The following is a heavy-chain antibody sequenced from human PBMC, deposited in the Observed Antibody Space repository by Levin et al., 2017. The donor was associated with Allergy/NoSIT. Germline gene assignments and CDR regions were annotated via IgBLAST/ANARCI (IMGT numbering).Heavy chain of an antibody. CDR1: GYSFTSYW. Sequence: RASVKVSCKGSGYSFTSYWISWVRQMPGKGLEWMGRIDPSDSYTNYSPSFQGHVTISADKSISTAYLQWSSLKASDTAMYYCARLEYSSSAYYYHYMDDWGKGTTVTVSS. D-gene: IGHD6-19*01. CDR3: ARLEYSSSAYYYHYMDD. J-gene: IGHJ6*03. V-gene: IGHV5-10-1*01. CDR2: IDPSDSYT.